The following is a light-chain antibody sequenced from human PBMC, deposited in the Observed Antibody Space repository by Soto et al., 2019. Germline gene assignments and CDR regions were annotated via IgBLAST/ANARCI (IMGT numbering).Light chain of an antibody. CDR3: SSDAGSATGV. Sequence: QSVLTQPPSASGSPGQSVTISCTGTSSDVGDYNYVSWFQQHPGKAPKLMIFDVAKRPSGVPDRFSGSKSGNTASLTVSGLQADDEAYYYWSSDAGSATGVFGGGTQLTVL. CDR2: DVA. CDR1: SSDVGDYNY. V-gene: IGLV2-8*01. J-gene: IGLJ3*02.